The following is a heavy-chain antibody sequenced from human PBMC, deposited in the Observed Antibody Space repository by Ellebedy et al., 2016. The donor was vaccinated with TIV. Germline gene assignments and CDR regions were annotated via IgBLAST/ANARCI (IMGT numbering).Heavy chain of an antibody. D-gene: IGHD6-19*01. J-gene: IGHJ4*02. CDR3: TKGRGGGPDSSAPRNYFDY. CDR2: LSHTGTRT. V-gene: IGHV3-23*01. Sequence: GESLKIPCAASGFTFSSFAMTWVRQAPGKGLEWVSTLSHTGTRTYYANSVEGRFIISRDSSKRTLYLQMNSLRAEDTAVYYCTKGRGGGPDSSAPRNYFDYWGLGTLVTVSS. CDR1: GFTFSSFA.